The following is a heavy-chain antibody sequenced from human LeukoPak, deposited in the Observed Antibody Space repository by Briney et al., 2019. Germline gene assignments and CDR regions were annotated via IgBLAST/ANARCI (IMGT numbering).Heavy chain of an antibody. Sequence: PGGSLRLSCAASGFTFSSYAMHWVRQAPGKGLEYVSGISSNGGSTYYANSVKGRFTISRDNSKNTLYLQMNSLRAEDTAVYYCAKDLSRGYNYGQHFDYWGQGTLVTVSS. CDR3: AKDLSRGYNYGQHFDY. J-gene: IGHJ4*02. D-gene: IGHD5-18*01. CDR1: GFTFSSYA. CDR2: ISSNGGST. V-gene: IGHV3-64*01.